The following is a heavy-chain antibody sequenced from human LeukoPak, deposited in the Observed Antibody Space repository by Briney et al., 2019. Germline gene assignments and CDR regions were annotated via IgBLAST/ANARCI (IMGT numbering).Heavy chain of an antibody. J-gene: IGHJ6*02. V-gene: IGHV1-69*01. D-gene: IGHD3-3*01. CDR1: GGTFSSYA. Sequence: ASVTVSCKASGGTFSSYAISWVRQAPGQGLEWMGGIIPILGTANYAQKFQGRVTITADESTSTAYMELSSLRSEDTAVYYCTIFGVVEQTAYYYYYGMDVWGQGTTVTVSS. CDR3: TIFGVVEQTAYYYYYGMDV. CDR2: IIPILGTA.